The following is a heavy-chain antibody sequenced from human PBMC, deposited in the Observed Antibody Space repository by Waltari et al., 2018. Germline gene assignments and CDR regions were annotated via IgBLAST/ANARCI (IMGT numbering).Heavy chain of an antibody. J-gene: IGHJ6*02. CDR1: GFTFSSYV. CDR2: ISGGGTTT. CDR3: ARRILASEYHGMDV. V-gene: IGHV3-23*01. D-gene: IGHD2-2*01. Sequence: EVQLLESGGGLVQPGGSLRLPCSASGFTFSSYVMNWVRQAPGKGLEWVSGISGGGTTTYYADSVGGRFTISRDDSRNTVYLQMNNLRVEDTAIYYCARRILASEYHGMDVWGQGTTVTVSS.